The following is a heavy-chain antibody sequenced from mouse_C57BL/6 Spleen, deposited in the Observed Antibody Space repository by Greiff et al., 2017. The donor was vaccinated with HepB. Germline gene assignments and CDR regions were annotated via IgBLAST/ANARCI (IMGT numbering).Heavy chain of an antibody. V-gene: IGHV1-52*01. CDR1: GYTFTSYW. CDR3: ARGGSYYAMDY. Sequence: QVHVKQPGAELVRPGSSVKLSCKASGYTFTSYWMHWVKQRPIQGLEWIGNIDPSDSETHYNQKFKDKATLTVDKSSSTAYMQLSSLTSEDSAVYYCARGGSYYAMDYWGQGTSVTVSS. J-gene: IGHJ4*01. D-gene: IGHD1-1*02. CDR2: IDPSDSET.